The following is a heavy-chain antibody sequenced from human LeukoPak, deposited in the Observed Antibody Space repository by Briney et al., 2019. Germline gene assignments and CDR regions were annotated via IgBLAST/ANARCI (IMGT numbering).Heavy chain of an antibody. D-gene: IGHD2-15*01. CDR2: INAGNGNT. CDR1: GYTFTSYA. J-gene: IGHJ4*02. V-gene: IGHV1-3*01. Sequence: ASVTVSCTASGYTFTSYAMHWVRQAPGQRVEWMGWINAGNGNTKYSQNFQGRVTITRDTSASTAYMELSSLRSEDTAVYYCARGADIVVVVPTLYYFDYWGQGTLVTVSS. CDR3: ARGADIVVVVPTLYYFDY.